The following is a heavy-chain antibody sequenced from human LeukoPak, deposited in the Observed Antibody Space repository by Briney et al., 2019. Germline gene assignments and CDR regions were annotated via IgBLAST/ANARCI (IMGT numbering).Heavy chain of an antibody. D-gene: IGHD3-3*01. Sequence: AASVKVSCKASGYTFTGYYMHWVRQAPGQGLEWMGWINPNSGGTNYAQKFQGRVTMTRNTSISTAYMELSSLRSEDTAVYYCARGGRYYDFWSGLNYYGMDVWGQGTTVTVSS. V-gene: IGHV1-2*02. CDR2: INPNSGGT. CDR1: GYTFTGYY. CDR3: ARGGRYYDFWSGLNYYGMDV. J-gene: IGHJ6*02.